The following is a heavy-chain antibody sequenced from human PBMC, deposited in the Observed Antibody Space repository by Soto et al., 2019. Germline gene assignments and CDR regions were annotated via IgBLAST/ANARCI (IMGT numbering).Heavy chain of an antibody. CDR3: ARSSSGWYDYYYYGMDV. D-gene: IGHD6-19*01. Sequence: ASVKVSCKASGYTFTSYDINWVRQATGQGLEWMGWMNPNSGNTGYAQKFQGRVTMTRNTSISTAYMELSSLRSEDTAVYYCARSSSGWYDYYYYGMDVWGQGATVTVSS. CDR2: MNPNSGNT. J-gene: IGHJ6*02. CDR1: GYTFTSYD. V-gene: IGHV1-8*01.